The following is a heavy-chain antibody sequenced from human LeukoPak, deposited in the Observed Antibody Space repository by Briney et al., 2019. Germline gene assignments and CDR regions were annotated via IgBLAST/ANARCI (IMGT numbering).Heavy chain of an antibody. D-gene: IGHD6-19*01. J-gene: IGHJ4*02. CDR2: TYHSGST. V-gene: IGHV4-4*02. CDR1: GGSISSSNW. CDR3: ARDPRATYSSGWYYFDY. Sequence: SETLSLTCAVSGGSISSSNWWSWVRQPPGKGLEWIGETYHSGSTNYNPSLKSRVTISVDKSKNQFSLKLSSVTAADTAVYYCARDPRATYSSGWYYFDYWGQGTLVTVSS.